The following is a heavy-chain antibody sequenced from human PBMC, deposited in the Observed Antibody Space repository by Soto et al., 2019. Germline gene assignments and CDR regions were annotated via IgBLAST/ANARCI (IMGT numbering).Heavy chain of an antibody. CDR3: ARTLPCTSSGCFPAFDY. CDR2: IHHTGNT. D-gene: IGHD6-19*01. V-gene: IGHV4-4*02. J-gene: IGHJ4*02. Sequence: SETLSLTCAVSGVSISSPNWWSWVRQPPGNGLEWIGEIHHTGNTNYNPSLKSRVTISVDKSENQFSLQMRSVAAADPAVYFCARTLPCTSSGCFPAFDYWGQGTPVTVSS. CDR1: GVSISSPNW.